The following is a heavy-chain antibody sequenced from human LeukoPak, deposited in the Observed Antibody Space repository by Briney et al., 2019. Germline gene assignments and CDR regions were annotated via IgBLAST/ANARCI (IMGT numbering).Heavy chain of an antibody. CDR1: GFTFSNAW. J-gene: IGHJ3*02. Sequence: GGSLRLSCAASGFTFSNAWMNWVRQAPGKGLEWVGRIKGKIDSETIDYAAPVKGRFIISRDDSENTLYLQMNSLNTEDTAMYYCNTDGAVLGVDAFDIWGQGTMVTVSS. V-gene: IGHV3-15*01. D-gene: IGHD3-10*01. CDR3: NTDGAVLGVDAFDI. CDR2: IKGKIDSETI.